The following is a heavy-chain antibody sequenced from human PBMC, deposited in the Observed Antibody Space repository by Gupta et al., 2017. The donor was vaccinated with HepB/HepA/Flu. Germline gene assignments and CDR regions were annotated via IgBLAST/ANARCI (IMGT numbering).Heavy chain of an antibody. Sequence: QVQLQESGPGLVKPSQTLSLTCTVSGGSISGGGYYWSWIRQHPGKGLEWIGYIYYSGSTYYNPSLKSRVTISVDTSKNQFSLKLSSVTAADTAVYYCARDSAAAIPGAFDIWGQGTMVTVSS. CDR1: GGSISGGGYY. J-gene: IGHJ3*02. CDR3: ARDSAAAIPGAFDI. D-gene: IGHD2-2*01. CDR2: IYYSGST. V-gene: IGHV4-31*03.